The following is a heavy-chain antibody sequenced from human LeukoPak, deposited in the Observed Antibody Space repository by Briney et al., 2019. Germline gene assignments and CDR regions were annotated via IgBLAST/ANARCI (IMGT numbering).Heavy chain of an antibody. J-gene: IGHJ6*03. CDR3: AKDATAAVGTVYMDV. Sequence: GGSLRLSCAASGFTFTNYWMRWVRQAPGKGLEWVANIKQDGSEKHYVDSVKGRFTISRDNAKNSLYLQMNSLRAEDTAVYYCAKDATAAVGTVYMDVWGKGTTVTISS. V-gene: IGHV3-7*01. CDR2: IKQDGSEK. D-gene: IGHD6-13*01. CDR1: GFTFTNYW.